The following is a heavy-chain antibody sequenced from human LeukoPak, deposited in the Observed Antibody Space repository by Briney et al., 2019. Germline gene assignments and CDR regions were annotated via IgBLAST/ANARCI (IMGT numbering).Heavy chain of an antibody. V-gene: IGHV3-53*05. Sequence: PGGSLRLSCGTSGFTVSSNDMSWVRQAPGKGLEWVSVIYSGGSTSYADSVKGRFTISRDNSKNTLYLQMNSLRAEDTAVYYCARDPSGGYYYDSSGYYYTWGQGTLVTVSS. CDR3: ARDPSGGYYYDSSGYYYT. CDR2: IYSGGST. CDR1: GFTVSSND. D-gene: IGHD3-22*01. J-gene: IGHJ5*02.